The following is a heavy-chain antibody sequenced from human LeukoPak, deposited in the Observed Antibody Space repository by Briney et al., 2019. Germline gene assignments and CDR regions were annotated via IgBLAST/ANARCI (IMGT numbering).Heavy chain of an antibody. V-gene: IGHV3-74*01. Sequence: GGSLRLSCAASGFTFSSYWMHWVRQAPGKGLVWVSRINSDGKSTSYADSVKGRFTISRDNAKNTLYLQMNSLRAEDTAVYYCARGGFLVVRGVIIENSGYSDPFDYWGQGTLVTVSS. J-gene: IGHJ4*02. CDR2: INSDGKST. D-gene: IGHD3-10*01. CDR1: GFTFSSYW. CDR3: ARGGFLVVRGVIIENSGYSDPFDY.